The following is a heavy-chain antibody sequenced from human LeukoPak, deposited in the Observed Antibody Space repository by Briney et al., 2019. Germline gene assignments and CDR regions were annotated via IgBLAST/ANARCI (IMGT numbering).Heavy chain of an antibody. CDR1: GFTFGSYA. Sequence: GGSLRLSCAASGFTFGSYAMSWVRQAPGKGLEWVSAISGSGGNTYYADSVKGRFTISRDNSKDTLYLQMNSLRAEDTAVYYCAKAATYYDISTDLYYYYGMDVWGQGTTVTVSS. J-gene: IGHJ6*02. CDR2: ISGSGGNT. V-gene: IGHV3-23*01. CDR3: AKAATYYDISTDLYYYYGMDV. D-gene: IGHD3-9*01.